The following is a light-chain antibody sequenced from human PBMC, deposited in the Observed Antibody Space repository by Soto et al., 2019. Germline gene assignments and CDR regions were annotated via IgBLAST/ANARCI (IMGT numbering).Light chain of an antibody. CDR1: QSVSSSY. J-gene: IGKJ5*01. CDR3: QQYGSSPPVT. V-gene: IGKV3-20*01. CDR2: GAS. Sequence: EIVLTQSPGTLSLSPGERATLSCSASQSVSSSYLAWYQQKPGQAPRLLIYGASGRATGIPDRFSSSGSGTDFTLTISRLEPEDFAVYYCQQYGSSPPVTFGQGTRLEIK.